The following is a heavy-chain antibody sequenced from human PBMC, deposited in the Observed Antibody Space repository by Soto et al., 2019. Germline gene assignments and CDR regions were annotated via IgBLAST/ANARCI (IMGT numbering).Heavy chain of an antibody. CDR2: INHSGST. V-gene: IGHV4-34*01. CDR3: ARNKMTTVMPFDY. J-gene: IGHJ4*02. D-gene: IGHD4-17*01. CDR1: GGSFSGYY. Sequence: PSETLSLTCAVYGGSFSGYYWSWIRQPPGKGLEWIGEINHSGSTNYNPSLKSRVTISVDTSKNQFSLKLSSVTAADTAVYYCARNKMTTVMPFDYWGQGTLVTVSS.